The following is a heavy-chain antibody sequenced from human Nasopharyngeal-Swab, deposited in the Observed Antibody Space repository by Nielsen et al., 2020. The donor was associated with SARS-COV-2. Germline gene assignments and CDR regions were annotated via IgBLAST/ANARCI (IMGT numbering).Heavy chain of an antibody. J-gene: IGHJ6*03. CDR3: AGASYRGYYYMDV. Sequence: WIRQPPGKGLLWVSRINTDGRSTPYADSVKGRFTISRDNAKNTLYLQMNSLRAEDTAVYYCAGASYRGYYYMDVWGKGTTVTVSS. CDR2: INTDGRST. D-gene: IGHD1-26*01. V-gene: IGHV3-74*01.